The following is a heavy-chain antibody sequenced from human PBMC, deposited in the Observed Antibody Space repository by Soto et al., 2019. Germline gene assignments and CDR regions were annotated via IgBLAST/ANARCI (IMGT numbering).Heavy chain of an antibody. CDR1: SFTFSNAW. J-gene: IGHJ1*01. D-gene: IGHD6-13*01. CDR2: IKSKTDGGTI. CDR3: PTIGSSWGA. Sequence: EVQLVESGAGLVKPGGSLRLSCAASSFTFSNAWMNWVRQAPGEGLEWVGRIKSKTDGGTIDYAAPMTGRFTISRHDSTNTPFLQMKSLKTDDTAMYYCPTIGSSWGAWGQGPLVTVSS. V-gene: IGHV3-15*07.